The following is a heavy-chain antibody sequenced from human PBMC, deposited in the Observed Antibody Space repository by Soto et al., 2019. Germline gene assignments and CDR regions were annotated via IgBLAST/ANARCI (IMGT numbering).Heavy chain of an antibody. V-gene: IGHV1-3*01. CDR3: ARGSGSYYYYYYHGMDV. D-gene: IGHD3-10*01. Sequence: GASVKVSCKASGYTFSNFAMHWVRQAPGQRLEWMGWINAGNWNTKYSQKFQGRVTITRDTSASTAYMELSSLRSEDTAVYYCARGSGSYYYYYYHGMDVWGQGTTVTVSS. CDR2: INAGNWNT. J-gene: IGHJ6*02. CDR1: GYTFSNFA.